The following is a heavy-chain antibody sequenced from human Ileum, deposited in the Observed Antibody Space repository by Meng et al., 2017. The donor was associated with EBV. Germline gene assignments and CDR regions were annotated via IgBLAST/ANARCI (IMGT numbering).Heavy chain of an antibody. J-gene: IGHJ4*02. D-gene: IGHD3-22*01. V-gene: IGHV4-4*02. CDR1: GGSYSSSTW. Sequence: GQWAESGLALVKPSRPLCRAGAASGGSYSSSTWWSWVRQAPGKGLEWIGEIHHTESTNYNPSLKSRVTISVDKSKNQFSLKLSSVTAADTAVYYCARESYSDSSGYYSLDYWGQGSLVTVSS. CDR3: ARESYSDSSGYYSLDY. CDR2: IHHTEST.